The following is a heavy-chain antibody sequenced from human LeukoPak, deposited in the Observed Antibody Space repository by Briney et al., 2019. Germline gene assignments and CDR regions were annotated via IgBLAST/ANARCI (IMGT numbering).Heavy chain of an antibody. CDR1: GFTFNNYA. J-gene: IGHJ4*02. Sequence: GGSLRLSCAASGFTFNNYAMSWIRQAPGKGLEWVSAIRRNGGGRYYADSVKGRFTISRDNSKNTLYLQMNSLRAEDTAVYYCAQGDSNYVYWGQGTLVTVSS. CDR3: AQGDSNYVY. V-gene: IGHV3-23*01. D-gene: IGHD4-11*01. CDR2: IRRNGGGR.